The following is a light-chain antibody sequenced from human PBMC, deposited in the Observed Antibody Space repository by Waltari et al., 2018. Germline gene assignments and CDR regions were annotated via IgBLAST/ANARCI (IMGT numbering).Light chain of an antibody. CDR1: SRDIGSYIL. J-gene: IGLJ2*01. Sequence: QSALTQPASVSGSPGQSITLSCTGTSRDIGSYILVSWYQQHPGKAPRLMIYDVNRRPSGVSDRFSGSKSGNTASLTISGLQAEDEADYYCSSYAASTTFFGGGTKVTVL. CDR3: SSYAASTTF. V-gene: IGLV2-23*02. CDR2: DVN.